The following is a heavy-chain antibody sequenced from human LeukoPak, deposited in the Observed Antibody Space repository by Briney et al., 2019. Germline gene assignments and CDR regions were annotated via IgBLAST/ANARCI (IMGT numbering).Heavy chain of an antibody. J-gene: IGHJ4*02. CDR1: GFTFSSHD. CDR3: AKDLTRTGTNYFDF. CDR2: VSASGGRT. Sequence: GGSLRLSCAASGFTFSSHDMSWVRQAPGKGLDWVSAVSASGGRTYDADSVKGRFTISRDNSKNTVYLQMNSLRAEDTAVYYCAKDLTRTGTNYFDFWGQGTLVTVSS. V-gene: IGHV3-23*01. D-gene: IGHD1-1*01.